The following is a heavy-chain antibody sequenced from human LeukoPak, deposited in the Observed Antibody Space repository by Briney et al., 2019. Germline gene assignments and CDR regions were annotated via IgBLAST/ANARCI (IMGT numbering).Heavy chain of an antibody. Sequence: PGGSLRLSCAASGFTFSSYWMHWVRQAPGKGLVWVSRINTDGSSTSYADSVKGRFTIFRDNSKNTLYLQMNSLRAEDTAVYYCARGYCSGGSCYYGMDVWGQGTTVTVSS. J-gene: IGHJ6*02. CDR1: GFTFSSYW. CDR2: INTDGSST. V-gene: IGHV3-74*01. D-gene: IGHD2-15*01. CDR3: ARGYCSGGSCYYGMDV.